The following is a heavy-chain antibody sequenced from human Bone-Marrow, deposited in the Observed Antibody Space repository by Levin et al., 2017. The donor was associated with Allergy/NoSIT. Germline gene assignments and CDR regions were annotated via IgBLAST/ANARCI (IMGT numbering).Heavy chain of an antibody. CDR1: GASVGSGNKH. CDR3: ARHPGD. J-gene: IGHJ4*02. V-gene: IGHV4-61*01. Sequence: GSLRLSCTVSGASVGSGNKHWSWIRQPPGKGLEWIGHISHTGSIDYNPSLKSRATISVDTSKKQFSLKLSSVTAADTAVYYCARHPGDWGQGTLVTVSS. CDR2: ISHTGSI.